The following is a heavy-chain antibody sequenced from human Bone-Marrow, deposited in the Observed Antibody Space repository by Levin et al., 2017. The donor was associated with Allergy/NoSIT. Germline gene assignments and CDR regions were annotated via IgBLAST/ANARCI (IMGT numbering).Heavy chain of an antibody. CDR3: ARQFWASAGIDPFDY. J-gene: IGHJ4*02. Sequence: SQTLSLTCTVSGASISSSSYYWGWIRQPPGKGLEWIGSIYYSGNIYYNPSLKSRVSISGDTSNNQFSLKLSSVTAADTAVYYCARQFWASAGIDPFDYWGQGALVTVSS. D-gene: IGHD6-13*01. V-gene: IGHV4-39*01. CDR1: GASISSSSYY. CDR2: IYYSGNI.